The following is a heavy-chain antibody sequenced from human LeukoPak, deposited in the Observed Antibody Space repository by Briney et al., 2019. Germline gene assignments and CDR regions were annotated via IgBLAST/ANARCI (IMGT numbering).Heavy chain of an antibody. CDR3: ARDFPDSSGYYYGMDY. CDR2: INPSGGST. D-gene: IGHD3-22*01. CDR1: GYTFTSYY. Sequence: ASVKVSCKASGYTFTSYYMHWVRQAPGQGLEWMGIINPSGGSTSYAQKFQGRVTMTRDTSTSTVYMELSSLRSEDAAVYYCARDFPDSSGYYYGMDYWGQGTLVTVSS. J-gene: IGHJ4*02. V-gene: IGHV1-46*01.